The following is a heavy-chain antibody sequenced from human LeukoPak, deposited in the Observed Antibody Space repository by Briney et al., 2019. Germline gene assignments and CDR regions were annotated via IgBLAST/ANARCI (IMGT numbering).Heavy chain of an antibody. V-gene: IGHV4-4*07. D-gene: IGHD2-2*01. Sequence: SETLSLTCTVSGVSISSFCWSWTRQPATKGLEWIGRVCNSGNTNYNPSLRSRVIMSIGTSKNQLSLDLSSVTAADTAVYHCARGEAVPAAMGDLFDYWGQGTLVTVSS. J-gene: IGHJ4*02. CDR2: VCNSGNT. CDR3: ARGEAVPAAMGDLFDY. CDR1: GVSISSFC.